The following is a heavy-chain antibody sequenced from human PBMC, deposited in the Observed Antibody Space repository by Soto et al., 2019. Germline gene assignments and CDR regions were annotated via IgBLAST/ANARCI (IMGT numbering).Heavy chain of an antibody. CDR3: AREGDSSSWYAWGAFDN. CDR1: GGSISSYY. Sequence: QVQLQESGPGLVKPSETLSLTCTVSGGSISSYYWSWIRQPPGKGLEWIGYIYYSGSTNYNPSLKSQVTQSVDTSKNQFSLKLSSVTAADTGVYYCAREGDSSSWYAWGAFDNWGQGTMVTVSS. D-gene: IGHD6-13*01. CDR2: IYYSGST. J-gene: IGHJ3*02. V-gene: IGHV4-59*01.